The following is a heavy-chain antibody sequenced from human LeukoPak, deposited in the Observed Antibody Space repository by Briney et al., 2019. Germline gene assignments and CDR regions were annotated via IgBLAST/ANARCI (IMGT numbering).Heavy chain of an antibody. D-gene: IGHD3-10*01. V-gene: IGHV3-30*18. CDR3: AKGHYYGSGSYYTDAFDI. CDR2: ISYDGSNK. J-gene: IGHJ3*02. CDR1: GFTFSSYA. Sequence: GGSLRLSCAASGFTFSSYAMSWVRQAPGKGLEWVAVISYDGSNKYYADSVKGRFTISRDNSKNTLYLQMNSLRAEDTAVYYCAKGHYYGSGSYYTDAFDIWGQGTMVTVSS.